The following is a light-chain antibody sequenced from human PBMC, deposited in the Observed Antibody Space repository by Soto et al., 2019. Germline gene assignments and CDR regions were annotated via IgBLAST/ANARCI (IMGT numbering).Light chain of an antibody. V-gene: IGLV2-11*01. J-gene: IGLJ1*01. CDR1: TSDVGGYNY. CDR2: DVT. Sequence: QSVLTQPRSVSGSPGQSVTISCTGTTSDVGGYNYVSWYQQHPGNAPKLMIYDVTKRPSGVPDRFSGSKSGNTASLTISGLQAEDEADYYCCSYAGNYAFVFGPGTKVTVL. CDR3: CSYAGNYAFV.